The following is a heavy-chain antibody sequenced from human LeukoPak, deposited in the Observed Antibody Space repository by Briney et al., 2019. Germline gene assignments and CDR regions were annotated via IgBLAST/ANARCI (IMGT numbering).Heavy chain of an antibody. CDR2: IYYSGST. CDR1: GGSISSSSYY. Sequence: SETMSLTCTVSGGSISSSSYYWGWIRQPPGKGLEWIGSIYYSGSTYFNPSLKSRVSFFVDTSKNQFSLKVTSVTAADTAVYYCARTYYDFWSGYPGTSSAKSNWFDPWGQGTLVTVSS. CDR3: ARTYYDFWSGYPGTSSAKSNWFDP. D-gene: IGHD3-3*01. V-gene: IGHV4-39*01. J-gene: IGHJ5*02.